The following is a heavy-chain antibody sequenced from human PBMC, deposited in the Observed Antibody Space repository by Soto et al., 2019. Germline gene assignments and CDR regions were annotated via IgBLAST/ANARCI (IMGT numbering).Heavy chain of an antibody. J-gene: IGHJ6*03. V-gene: IGHV3-66*01. D-gene: IGHD2-2*01. CDR2: IYSGGST. Sequence: EVQLVESGGGLVQPGGSLRLSCAASGFTVSSNYMSWVRQAPGKGLEWVSVIYSGGSTYYADSVKGRFTISRDNTKNTLYLQMNSLGAEDTAVYYCARDCSSTSCYDSSMDVWGKGTTFTVSS. CDR3: ARDCSSTSCYDSSMDV. CDR1: GFTVSSNY.